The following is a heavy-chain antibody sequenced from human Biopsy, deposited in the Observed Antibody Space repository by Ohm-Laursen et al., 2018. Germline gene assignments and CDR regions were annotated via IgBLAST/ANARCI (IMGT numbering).Heavy chain of an antibody. J-gene: IGHJ2*01. CDR3: ARGGLNYWYFDL. CDR1: GYTFTDSY. D-gene: IGHD1-26*01. CDR2: INPNSGGT. Sequence: SVKVSCKASGYTFTDSYMHWVRQAPGQGLEWMGWINPNSGGTNYAQKFQGRVTMTRDTSMSTAYMELNRLRSDDTAVYYCARGGLNYWYFDLWGRGTLVTVSP. V-gene: IGHV1-2*02.